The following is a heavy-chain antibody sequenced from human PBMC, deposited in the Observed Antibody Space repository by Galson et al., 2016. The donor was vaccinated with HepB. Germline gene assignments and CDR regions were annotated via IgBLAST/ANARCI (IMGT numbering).Heavy chain of an antibody. CDR3: AKPSSGWANDAFDI. CDR2: IIPLLGIP. D-gene: IGHD6-19*01. CDR1: GGTFTTYP. J-gene: IGHJ3*02. V-gene: IGHV1-69*02. Sequence: SVKVSCKASGGTFTTYPITWVRQAPGQGPECLGRIIPLLGIPKYAQKFQGGLTITADKSTSTTYMELTSLRSEDTAVYYCAKPSSGWANDAFDIWGQGTMVTVSS.